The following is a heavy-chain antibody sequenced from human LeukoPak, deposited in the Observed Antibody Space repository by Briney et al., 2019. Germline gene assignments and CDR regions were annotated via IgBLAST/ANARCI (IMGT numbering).Heavy chain of an antibody. D-gene: IGHD1-26*01. V-gene: IGHV3-48*04. CDR2: ITSGSTI. CDR3: AREPLRYSGSIFDY. J-gene: IGHJ4*02. CDR1: GFTFSTYG. Sequence: GGSLRLSCAASGFTFSTYGMHWVRQAPGKGLEWVSYITSGSTIYYADSVKGRFTISRDNAKNSLYLQMNSLRAEDTAVYYCAREPLRYSGSIFDYWGQGTLVTVSS.